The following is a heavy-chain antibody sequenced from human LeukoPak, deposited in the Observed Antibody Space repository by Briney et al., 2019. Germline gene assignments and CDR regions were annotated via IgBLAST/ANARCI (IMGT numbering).Heavy chain of an antibody. Sequence: SETLSLTCAVYGGSFSGYYWSWIRQPPGKGLEWIGEITHTGSTNYNPSLKSRVTISVDTSKNQLSLKLSSVTAADTAVYYCARGGYSYGQQDFDYWGQRTLVTVSS. D-gene: IGHD5-18*01. J-gene: IGHJ4*02. CDR2: ITHTGST. CDR3: ARGGYSYGQQDFDY. V-gene: IGHV4-34*01. CDR1: GGSFSGYY.